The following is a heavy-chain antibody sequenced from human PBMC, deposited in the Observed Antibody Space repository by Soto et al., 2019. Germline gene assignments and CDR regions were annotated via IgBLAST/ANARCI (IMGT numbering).Heavy chain of an antibody. CDR1: GYTFTSYY. V-gene: IGHV1-46*01. CDR2: INPSGGST. D-gene: IGHD5-12*01. Sequence: ASVKVSCKASGYTFTSYYMHWVRQAPGQGLEWMGIINPSGGSTSYAQKFQGRVTMTRDTSTSTVYMELSSLRSEDTAVYYCVGGGYSGYYYYGMDVWGQGTTVTVSS. J-gene: IGHJ6*02. CDR3: VGGGYSGYYYYGMDV.